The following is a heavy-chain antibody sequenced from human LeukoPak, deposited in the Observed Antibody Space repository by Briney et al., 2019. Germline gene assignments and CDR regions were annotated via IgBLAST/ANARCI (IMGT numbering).Heavy chain of an antibody. Sequence: GGSLRLSCAASGFTFSSYSMNWVRQAPGKGLEWVSSISSSSSYIYYADSVKGRFTISRDNAKNSLYLQMNSLRAEDTAVYYCAREHYYDSSGYRAPLDYWGQGTLVTVSS. CDR2: ISSSSSYI. CDR3: AREHYYDSSGYRAPLDY. D-gene: IGHD3-22*01. V-gene: IGHV3-21*01. J-gene: IGHJ4*02. CDR1: GFTFSSYS.